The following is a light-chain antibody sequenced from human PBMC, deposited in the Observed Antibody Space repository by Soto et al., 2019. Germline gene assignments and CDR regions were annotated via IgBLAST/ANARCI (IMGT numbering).Light chain of an antibody. CDR1: QSIGTS. V-gene: IGKV1-5*03. J-gene: IGKJ1*01. CDR2: KTS. CDR3: QQYNTYSPT. Sequence: DTQMTQSPSTLSASVGDRVTITCRASQSIGTSMAWYQQRPGTAPKLLIYKTSTLESGVPSRFSGSGSGTEFTLTISSLQPDDFATYYCQQYNTYSPTFGQGTKVEVK.